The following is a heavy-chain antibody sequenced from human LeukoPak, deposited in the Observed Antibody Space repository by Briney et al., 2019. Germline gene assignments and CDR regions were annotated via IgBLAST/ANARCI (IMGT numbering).Heavy chain of an antibody. J-gene: IGHJ4*02. CDR2: IYSGGST. D-gene: IGHD6-13*01. CDR3: ARDGLSWEADY. V-gene: IGHV3-53*01. Sequence: GGSLRLSCAASGFTVTSNYMSWVREAPGKGLEWVSVIYSGGSTYYADSVKGRFTISRDNSKNTLYLQMNSLRAEDTAVYYCARDGLSWEADYWGQGTLVTVSS. CDR1: GFTVTSNY.